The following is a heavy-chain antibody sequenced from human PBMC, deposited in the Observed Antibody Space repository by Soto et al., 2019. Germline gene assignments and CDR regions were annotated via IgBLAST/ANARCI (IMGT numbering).Heavy chain of an antibody. Sequence: SVKVSCKASGGTFSSYAISWVRQAPGQGLEWMGGIIPIFGTANYAQKFQGRVTITADESTSTAYMELSSLRSEDTAVYYCAREGMSGYSSGSPRYYHYGMAVWGQGTTVTVSS. CDR1: GGTFSSYA. CDR2: IIPIFGTA. CDR3: AREGMSGYSSGSPRYYHYGMAV. V-gene: IGHV1-69*13. J-gene: IGHJ6*02. D-gene: IGHD6-19*01.